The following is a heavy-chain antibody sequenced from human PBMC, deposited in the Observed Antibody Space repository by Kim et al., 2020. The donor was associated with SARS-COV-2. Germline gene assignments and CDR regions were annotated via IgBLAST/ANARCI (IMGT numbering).Heavy chain of an antibody. V-gene: IGHV4-59*08. J-gene: IGHJ4*02. Sequence: SETLSLTCSVSGISISSYYWSLIRQPPGKGLEWIGYIYYIGSANYNPSLRSRVTISVDTSKNQFSLKLSSVTAADTAVYYCAGTARGANFDYWGRGALVTVSS. D-gene: IGHD1-26*01. CDR1: GISISSYY. CDR3: AGTARGANFDY. CDR2: IYYIGSA.